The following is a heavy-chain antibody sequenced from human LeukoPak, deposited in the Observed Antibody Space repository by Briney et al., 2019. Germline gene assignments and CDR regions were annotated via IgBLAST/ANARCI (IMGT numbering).Heavy chain of an antibody. CDR3: ARGGRWLQLEDYFDY. CDR2: INHSGST. V-gene: IGHV4-34*01. D-gene: IGHD5-24*01. J-gene: IGHJ4*02. CDR1: GGSFSGYY. Sequence: SETLSLTCALYGGSFSGYYWRWIRQPPGKGLEWTGEINHSGSTNYNPSLKSRVIISVETSKNQFSLKLRSVTDEDTAVYYCARGGRWLQLEDYFDYWGQGTLVTVSS.